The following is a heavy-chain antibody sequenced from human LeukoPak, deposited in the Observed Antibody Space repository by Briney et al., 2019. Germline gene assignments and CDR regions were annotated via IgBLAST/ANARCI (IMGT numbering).Heavy chain of an antibody. D-gene: IGHD3-3*01. CDR1: GGTFSSYA. J-gene: IGHJ6*02. V-gene: IGHV1-69*10. CDR2: IIPILGIA. Sequence: GASVTVSCKASGGTFSSYAISRVRQAPGQGLEWMGRIIPILGIANYAQKFQGRVTITADKSTSTAYMELSSLRSEDTAVYYCAGPNTIFGPRAGRDYYYYGMDVWGQGTTVTVSS. CDR3: AGPNTIFGPRAGRDYYYYGMDV.